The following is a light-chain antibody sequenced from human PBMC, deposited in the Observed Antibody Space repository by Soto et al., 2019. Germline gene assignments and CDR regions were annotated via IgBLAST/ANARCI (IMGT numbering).Light chain of an antibody. CDR3: VSYTSSTTDV. CDR2: DVA. V-gene: IGLV2-14*03. J-gene: IGLJ1*01. CDR1: SSDVGGSNF. Sequence: QSALTQPASVSDSPGQSITISCTGTSSDVGGSNFVSWYQQHPGKPPKLIIYDVANRPSGVSNRFSGSKSGSTTSLIISRLQTEDEVDYYCVSYTSSTTDVFGTGTKVTVL.